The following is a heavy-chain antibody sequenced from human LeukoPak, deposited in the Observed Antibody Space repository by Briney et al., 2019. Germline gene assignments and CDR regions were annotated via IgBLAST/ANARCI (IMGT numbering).Heavy chain of an antibody. CDR3: TTGYSSGWYNEGNY. J-gene: IGHJ4*02. CDR2: IKQDGSGQ. D-gene: IGHD6-19*01. CDR1: GFTFGRYW. V-gene: IGHV3-7*01. Sequence: QPGGSLRLSCVASGFTFGRYWMSWVRQAPGKGLEWVAKIKQDGSGQYYLDSVKGRFTISRDNAKNSLYLQMNSLRAEDTAVYFCTTGYSSGWYNEGNYWGQGTLVTVSS.